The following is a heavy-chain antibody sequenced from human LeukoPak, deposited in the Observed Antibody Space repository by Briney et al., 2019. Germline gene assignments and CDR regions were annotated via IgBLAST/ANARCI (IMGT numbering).Heavy chain of an antibody. CDR1: GFTFNTAW. Sequence: GGSLRLSCAASGFTFNTAWMSWVRQAPGKGLEWVGHIKGEPDGGTTHYAAHVKGRFFISRDDSKNTLYLYMNSLKSDDTAVYYCTTDREITIRPLFDYWGQGTLVTVSS. D-gene: IGHD1-14*01. J-gene: IGHJ4*02. V-gene: IGHV3-15*01. CDR3: TTDREITIRPLFDY. CDR2: IKGEPDGGTT.